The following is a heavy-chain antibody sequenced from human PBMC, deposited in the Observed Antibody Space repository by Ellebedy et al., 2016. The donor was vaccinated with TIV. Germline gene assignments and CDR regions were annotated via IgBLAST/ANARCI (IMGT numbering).Heavy chain of an antibody. D-gene: IGHD3-3*01. CDR2: MYYSGST. V-gene: IGHV4-39*01. Sequence: MPSETLSLTCTVSGGSIRSNRYYWDWIRQPPGKGLEWIGSMYYSGSTYYNSSLKSRVTITLDTSKNQFSLKLTSGTAADTAAYYCAKREYDCWSAHYYGMDVWGQGTTVAVSS. J-gene: IGHJ6*02. CDR3: AKREYDCWSAHYYGMDV. CDR1: GGSIRSNRYY.